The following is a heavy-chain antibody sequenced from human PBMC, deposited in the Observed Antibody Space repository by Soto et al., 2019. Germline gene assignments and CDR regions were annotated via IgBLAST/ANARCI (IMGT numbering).Heavy chain of an antibody. CDR3: AKDRLYGYQPFDS. J-gene: IGHJ4*02. Sequence: EVQLLESGGGLVQPGGSLRLSCAASGFAFSTYAMNWVRQAPGKGLEWVSSISGSGAGTYYADSVKGRFTISRDNSKNTLYLQMNSLRADDAAVYYCAKDRLYGYQPFDSWGQGTLVAVSS. V-gene: IGHV3-23*01. CDR1: GFAFSTYA. CDR2: ISGSGAGT. D-gene: IGHD2-2*01.